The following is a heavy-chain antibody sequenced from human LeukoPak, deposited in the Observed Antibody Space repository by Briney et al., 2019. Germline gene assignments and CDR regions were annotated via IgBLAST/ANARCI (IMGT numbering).Heavy chain of an antibody. D-gene: IGHD1-26*01. J-gene: IGHJ4*02. CDR1: GFTFSNYW. V-gene: IGHV3-7*01. CDR2: IKQDGGEK. CDR3: ARDKETGDSYFDS. Sequence: PGGSLRLSCAASGFTFSNYWMTWVRQAPGKGLEWVANIKQDGGEKYYVGSVKGRFTISRDNAKSSLYLQMNSLRAEDTAVYYCARDKETGDSYFDSWGQGTLVTVSS.